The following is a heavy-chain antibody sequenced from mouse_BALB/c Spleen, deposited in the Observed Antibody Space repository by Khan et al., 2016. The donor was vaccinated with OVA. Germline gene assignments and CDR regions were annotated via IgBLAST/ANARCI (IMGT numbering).Heavy chain of an antibody. CDR3: ARITYYGVSY. D-gene: IGHD1-1*01. Sequence: EVKLEVSGAELVKPGASVTLSCTASGFNIKDIYLHWVNQRPEQGLEWVGRIDPENGYVKFDPKFQGKATITADTSSSTVYLQLSSLTSEDTAVYYCARITYYGVSYGGQGTLVTVA. V-gene: IGHV14-3*02. CDR1: GFNIKDIY. J-gene: IGHJ3*01. CDR2: IDPENGYV.